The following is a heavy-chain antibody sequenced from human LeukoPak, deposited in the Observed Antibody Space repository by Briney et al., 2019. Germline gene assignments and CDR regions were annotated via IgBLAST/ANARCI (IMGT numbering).Heavy chain of an antibody. Sequence: PGGSLRLSCAVSGFTVSDNYISWVRQAPGKGLEWVSAISGSGGSTYYADSVKGRFTISRDNSKNTLYLQMNSLRAEDTAVYYCAKDLGTGTHCYYYGMDVWGQGTTVTVSS. D-gene: IGHD7-27*01. CDR1: GFTVSDNY. CDR2: ISGSGGST. CDR3: AKDLGTGTHCYYYGMDV. J-gene: IGHJ6*02. V-gene: IGHV3-23*01.